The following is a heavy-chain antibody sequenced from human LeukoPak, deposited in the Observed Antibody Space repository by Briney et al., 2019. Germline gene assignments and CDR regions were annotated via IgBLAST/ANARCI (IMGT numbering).Heavy chain of an antibody. D-gene: IGHD6-19*01. J-gene: IGHJ3*02. CDR1: GGSISSSSYY. CDR3: ARRLAVAGRRNDAFDI. Sequence: PSETLSLTCTVSGGSISSSSYYWGWIRQPPGKGLEWIGSIYYSGSTYYNPSLKSRVTISVDTSKNQFSLKLSSVTAADTAVYYCARRLAVAGRRNDAFDIWGQGTMVTVSS. V-gene: IGHV4-39*07. CDR2: IYYSGST.